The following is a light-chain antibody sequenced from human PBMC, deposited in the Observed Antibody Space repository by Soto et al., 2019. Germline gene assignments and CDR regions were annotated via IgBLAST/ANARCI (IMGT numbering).Light chain of an antibody. Sequence: EIVMTQSPATLSVSPGERATLSCRASQSVSSNLAWYQQKPGQAPRLLIYGASTRATGIPARFSGSWSRTEFTLTISSLQSEDFAVFYCQQYDNWPITFGQGTRLEI. J-gene: IGKJ5*01. V-gene: IGKV3-15*01. CDR1: QSVSSN. CDR3: QQYDNWPIT. CDR2: GAS.